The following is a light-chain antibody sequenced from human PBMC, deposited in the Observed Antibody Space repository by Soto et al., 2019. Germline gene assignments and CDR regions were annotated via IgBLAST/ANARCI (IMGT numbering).Light chain of an antibody. J-gene: IGKJ5*01. CDR3: QQYDNLPT. Sequence: DLQMTQSPSSLSASVGDRVTITCQASQDISNYLNWYQQKPGKAPKLLIYDASNLETGVPSRFSGSGSGTDFTFTISSLQPEAIATYYCQQYDNLPTFGQGTRLAIK. V-gene: IGKV1-33*01. CDR2: DAS. CDR1: QDISNY.